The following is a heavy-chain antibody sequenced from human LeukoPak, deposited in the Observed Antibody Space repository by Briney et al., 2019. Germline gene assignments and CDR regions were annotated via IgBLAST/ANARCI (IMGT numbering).Heavy chain of an antibody. CDR1: VYTFTGYY. V-gene: IGHV1-2*02. J-gene: IGHJ4*02. Sequence: ASVKVSCKASVYTFTGYYMHWVRQAPGQGLEWMGWINPNSGGTNYAQKFQGRVTITRDTSISTAYMELSRLRSDDTAVYYCARDRRGGSYYYFDYWGQGTLVTVSS. D-gene: IGHD1-26*01. CDR2: INPNSGGT. CDR3: ARDRRGGSYYYFDY.